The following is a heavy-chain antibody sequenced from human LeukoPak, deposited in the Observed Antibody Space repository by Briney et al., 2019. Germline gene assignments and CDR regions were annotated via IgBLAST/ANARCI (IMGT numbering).Heavy chain of an antibody. CDR3: ARGVSRAFDY. CDR1: GFIFNSYS. J-gene: IGHJ4*02. V-gene: IGHV3-48*02. Sequence: PGGSLRLSCAASGFIFNSYSMNWVRQAPGEGLEWVSYISSSGGTIYYADPVKGRFTISRDNAKNSLYLQMNSLRDEDTAVYYCARGVSRAFDYWGQGTLVTVSS. CDR2: ISSSGGTI. D-gene: IGHD6-13*01.